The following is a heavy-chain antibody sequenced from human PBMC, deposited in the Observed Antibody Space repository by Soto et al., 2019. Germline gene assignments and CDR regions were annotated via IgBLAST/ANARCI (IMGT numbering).Heavy chain of an antibody. CDR1: GFTFSSYA. CDR3: AKDLRSGLTIFGVVINFDY. CDR2: ISGSGGST. Sequence: GGSLRLSCAASGFTFSSYAMSWVRQAPGKGLEWVSAISGSGGSTYYADSVKGRFTISRDNSKNTLYLQMNSLRAEDTAVYYCAKDLRSGLTIFGVVINFDYWGQGTLVTVSS. V-gene: IGHV3-23*01. D-gene: IGHD3-3*01. J-gene: IGHJ4*02.